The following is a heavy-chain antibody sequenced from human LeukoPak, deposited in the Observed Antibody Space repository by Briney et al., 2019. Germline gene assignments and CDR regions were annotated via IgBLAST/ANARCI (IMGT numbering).Heavy chain of an antibody. Sequence: SETLSLTCTVSGGPISSSSYYWGWIRQPPGKGLEWIGSIYYSGSTYHNPSLKSRVTISVDTSKNQFSLKLSSVTAADTAVYYCARRYYGSGSWWFDPWGQGTLVTVSS. D-gene: IGHD3-10*01. CDR2: IYYSGST. CDR3: ARRYYGSGSWWFDP. CDR1: GGPISSSSYY. J-gene: IGHJ5*02. V-gene: IGHV4-39*07.